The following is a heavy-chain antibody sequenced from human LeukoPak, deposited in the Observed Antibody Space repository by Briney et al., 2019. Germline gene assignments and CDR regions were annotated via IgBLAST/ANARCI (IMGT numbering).Heavy chain of an antibody. CDR3: ASSVYCSSTSCYSSILPI. V-gene: IGHV3-7*01. CDR2: IKQDGTEK. Sequence: GGSLRLSCAASGFTFSTYWMSWVRQAPGKGLEWVAVIKQDGTEKYYVDSVKGRFTISRDNAKNSLYLQMNSLRAEDTAVYYCASSVYCSSTSCYSSILPIWGQGTMVTVSS. CDR1: GFTFSTYW. J-gene: IGHJ3*02. D-gene: IGHD2-2*01.